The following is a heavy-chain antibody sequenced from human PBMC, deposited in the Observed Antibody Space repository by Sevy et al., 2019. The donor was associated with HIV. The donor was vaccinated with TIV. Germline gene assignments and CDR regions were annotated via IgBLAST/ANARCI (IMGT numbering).Heavy chain of an antibody. CDR1: GYTFTGYY. D-gene: IGHD3-3*02. J-gene: IGHJ3*02. CDR3: TRVRQHSRDI. V-gene: IGHV1-2*02. Sequence: ASVKVSCKASGYTFTGYYMHWVRQAPGQGLEWMGWINPNTSATNYAQKFRGRVTMTRDTSISTAYMELSSLRSDDTAVYYCTRVRQHSRDIWGHGTMVTVSS. CDR2: INPNTSAT.